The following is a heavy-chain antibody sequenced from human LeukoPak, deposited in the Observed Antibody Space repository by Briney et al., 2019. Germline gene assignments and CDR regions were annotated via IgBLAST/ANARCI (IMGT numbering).Heavy chain of an antibody. CDR2: IYYSGST. CDR1: GGSISSYY. D-gene: IGHD6-19*01. Sequence: KPSETLYLTCTVSGGSISSYYWSWIRQPPGKGLEWIGYIYYSGSTNYNPSLKSRVTISVDTSKNQFSLKLSSVTAADTAVYYCARAIAVAGLAWFDPWGQGTLVTVSS. CDR3: ARAIAVAGLAWFDP. V-gene: IGHV4-59*01. J-gene: IGHJ5*02.